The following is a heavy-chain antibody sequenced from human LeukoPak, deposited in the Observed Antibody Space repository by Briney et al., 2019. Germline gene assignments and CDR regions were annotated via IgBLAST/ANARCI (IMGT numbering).Heavy chain of an antibody. Sequence: GGSLRLSCAVSGITLSNYGMSWVRQAPGKGLQWVAGISDRGGSTNYADSVKGRFTISRDNAENSLFLQMNSLRADDTAVYFCARQPIYEAYFDFWGQGTLVTVSS. J-gene: IGHJ4*02. CDR1: GITLSNYG. V-gene: IGHV3-23*01. CDR2: ISDRGGST. D-gene: IGHD3-16*01. CDR3: ARQPIYEAYFDF.